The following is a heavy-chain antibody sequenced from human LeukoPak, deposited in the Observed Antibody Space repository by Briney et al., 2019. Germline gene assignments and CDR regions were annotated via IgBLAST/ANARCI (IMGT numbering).Heavy chain of an antibody. D-gene: IGHD3-22*01. J-gene: IGHJ4*02. CDR3: ARVPPDSSGYYVYYFDY. CDR2: ISAYNGNT. V-gene: IGHV1-18*01. CDR1: RYTFTSYG. Sequence: ASVKVSCKASRYTFTSYGISWVRQAPGQGLEWMGWISAYNGNTNYAQKLQGRVTMTTDTSTSTAYMELRSLRSDDTAVYYCARVPPDSSGYYVYYFDYWGQGTLVTVSS.